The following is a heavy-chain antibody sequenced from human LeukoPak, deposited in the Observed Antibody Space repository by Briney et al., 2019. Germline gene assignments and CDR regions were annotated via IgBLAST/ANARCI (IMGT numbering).Heavy chain of an antibody. J-gene: IGHJ6*03. CDR1: GGSFSGYY. V-gene: IGHV4-34*01. D-gene: IGHD3-10*01. Sequence: SETLSLTCAFYGGSFSGYYWSWIRQPPGKGLEWIGEINHSGSTNYNPSLKSRVTISVDTSKNQFSLKLSSVTAADTAVYYCARRPSRWFCELSLYYYYYMDVWGKGTTVTVSS. CDR3: ARRPSRWFCELSLYYYYYMDV. CDR2: INHSGST.